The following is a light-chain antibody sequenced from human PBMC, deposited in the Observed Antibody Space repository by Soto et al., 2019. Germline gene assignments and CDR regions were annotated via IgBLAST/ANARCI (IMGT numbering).Light chain of an antibody. CDR2: HVS. V-gene: IGKV2-24*01. Sequence: DIVMTQTPLSSPVTLGQPASISCRSSQSLVHSDGNTYLTWFHQRPGQPPRLLIYHVSTRFSGVXDXYRGRGVGTDLALKISRVEDEDASVSYCMQANAFPYTFGQRTKLE. CDR3: MQANAFPYT. CDR1: QSLVHSDGNTY. J-gene: IGKJ2*01.